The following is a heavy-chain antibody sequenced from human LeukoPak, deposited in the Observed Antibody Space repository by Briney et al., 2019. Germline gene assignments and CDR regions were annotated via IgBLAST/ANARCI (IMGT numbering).Heavy chain of an antibody. CDR3: ASRDSSGYYYEDYYYYGMDV. Sequence: GGSLRLSCAASGFTFSSYGMHWVRQAPGKGLEWVAVISYDGSNKYYADSVKGRFTISRDNSKNTLYLQMNSLRAEDTAVYYCASRDSSGYYYEDYYYYGMDVWGQGTTVTVSS. CDR2: ISYDGSNK. D-gene: IGHD3-22*01. CDR1: GFTFSSYG. V-gene: IGHV3-30*03. J-gene: IGHJ6*02.